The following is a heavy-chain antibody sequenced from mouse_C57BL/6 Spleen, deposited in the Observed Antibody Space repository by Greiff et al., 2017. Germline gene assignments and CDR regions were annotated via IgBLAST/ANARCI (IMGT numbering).Heavy chain of an antibody. CDR1: GYTFTSYW. D-gene: IGHD2-2*01. J-gene: IGHJ4*01. CDR3: ARNGYPYYYAMDY. CDR2: INPSNGGT. V-gene: IGHV1-53*01. Sequence: VQLQQPGTELVKPGASVKLSCKASGYTFTSYWMHWVKQRPGQGLEWIGNINPSNGGTNYNEKFKGKATLTVDKSSSTAYMQLSSLTSEDSAVYYCARNGYPYYYAMDYWGQGTSVTVSS.